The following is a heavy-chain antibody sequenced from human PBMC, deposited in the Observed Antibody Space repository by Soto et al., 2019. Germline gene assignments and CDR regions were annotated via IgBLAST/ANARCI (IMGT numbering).Heavy chain of an antibody. Sequence: GGSLRLSCAVSGFTFSSYSMNWVRQAPGKGLEWVSSISSRGSNMYYPDSVKGRFTISRDNAKNSLYLQMNSLRAEDTAVYYCARYGGSQPFDYWGQGTLVTVSS. CDR3: ARYGGSQPFDY. J-gene: IGHJ4*02. V-gene: IGHV3-21*01. CDR1: GFTFSSYS. CDR2: ISSRGSNM. D-gene: IGHD2-15*01.